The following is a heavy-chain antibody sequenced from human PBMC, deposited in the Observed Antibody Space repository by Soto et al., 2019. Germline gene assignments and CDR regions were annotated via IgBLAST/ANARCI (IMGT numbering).Heavy chain of an antibody. J-gene: IGHJ6*02. D-gene: IGHD6-25*01. V-gene: IGHV4-31*03. Sequence: SETLSLTCPVSGGSINTVGYYWTWIRQQPGKGLEWIGYIYYSGSRDYNPSLKSRVSMSVDASKNQFSLNLTSVTAADTAVYYCAKESGGYDSSTRYGLDVWGQGTTVTVSS. CDR3: AKESGGYDSSTRYGLDV. CDR2: IYYSGSR. CDR1: GGSINTVGYY.